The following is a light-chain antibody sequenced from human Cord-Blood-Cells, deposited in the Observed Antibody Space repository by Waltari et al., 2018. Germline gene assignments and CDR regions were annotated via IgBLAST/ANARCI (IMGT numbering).Light chain of an antibody. CDR1: QGFNSN. CDR2: GAS. CDR3: QQYNNWPPYT. Sequence: EIVMTQSPATLSVSPGERATLSCRASQGFNSNLTWYQQKPGQAPRLLIYGASTRATGIPARFSGSGSGTEFTLTISSLQSEDFAVYYCQQYNNWPPYTFGQGTKLEIK. V-gene: IGKV3-15*01. J-gene: IGKJ2*01.